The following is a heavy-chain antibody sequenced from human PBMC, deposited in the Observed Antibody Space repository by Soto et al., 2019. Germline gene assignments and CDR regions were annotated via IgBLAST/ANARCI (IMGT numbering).Heavy chain of an antibody. V-gene: IGHV3-11*01. D-gene: IGHD3-10*01. Sequence: PGGSLRLSCAAAGFTFSDYYMSWIRQAPGKGLEWGSYISSSGSTIYYADSVKGRFTISRDNAKNSLYLQMNSLRAEDTAVYYCARDWRDVPYYYGSGSYYGYDYWGQGTLVTVSS. CDR1: GFTFSDYY. CDR2: ISSSGSTI. J-gene: IGHJ4*02. CDR3: ARDWRDVPYYYGSGSYYGYDY.